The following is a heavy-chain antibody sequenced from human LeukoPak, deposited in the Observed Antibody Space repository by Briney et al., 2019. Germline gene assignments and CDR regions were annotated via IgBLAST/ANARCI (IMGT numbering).Heavy chain of an antibody. V-gene: IGHV1-46*01. CDR3: ARLAAAGKVDY. CDR2: INPSGGST. CDR1: GYTFTSYY. D-gene: IGHD6-13*01. J-gene: IGHJ4*02. Sequence: GASVKVSCKASGYTFTSYYMHWLRQAPGQGLEWMGIINPSGGSTSYAQKFQGRVTMTRDTSTSTVYMELSSLRSEDTAVYYCARLAAAGKVDYWGQGTLVTVSS.